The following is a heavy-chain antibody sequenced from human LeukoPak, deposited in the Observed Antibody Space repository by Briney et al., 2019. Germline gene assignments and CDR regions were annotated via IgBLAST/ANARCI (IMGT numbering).Heavy chain of an antibody. D-gene: IGHD2-2*01. V-gene: IGHV3-23*01. CDR1: GFAFNGSA. CDR3: AKDTGFCTANSCFYDALDV. CDR2: IYGSAYET. Sequence: GGALRLSCVGSGFAFNGSAMSWVRQAPGKGLEWVSGIYGSAYETHYADSVKGRFTISRDNSENTLYLQMNNLRADDTAMYYCAKDTGFCTANSCFYDALDVWGRGTMVTVSS. J-gene: IGHJ3*01.